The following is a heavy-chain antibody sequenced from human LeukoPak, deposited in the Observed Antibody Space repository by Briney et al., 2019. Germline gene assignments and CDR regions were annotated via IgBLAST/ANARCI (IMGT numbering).Heavy chain of an antibody. V-gene: IGHV5-51*01. J-gene: IGHJ5*02. CDR2: IYPGDSDT. CDR3: ARGNWNDFRNWFDP. CDR1: GYSFTSYW. D-gene: IGHD1-20*01. Sequence: GESLKISCKGSGYSFTSYWIVWVRQMPGKGLEWMGIIYPGDSDTRYSPSFQGQVTISANKSITTAYLQWSSLKASDTAMYYCARGNWNDFRNWFDPWGQGTLVTVSS.